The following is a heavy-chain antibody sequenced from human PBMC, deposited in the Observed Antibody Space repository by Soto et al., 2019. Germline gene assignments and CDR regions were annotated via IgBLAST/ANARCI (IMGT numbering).Heavy chain of an antibody. CDR2: IYEGGNT. Sequence: PSETLSLTCAVSGGSIISDGYSWSWIRQPPGKGLQWIGHIYEGGNTYYTPSLESRVAISTDKSKNQFSLRLSSVTAADTAVYYCVRALGSRFMEWPRFDPWGQGRLVTVS. CDR1: GGSIISDGYS. CDR3: VRALGSRFMEWPRFDP. V-gene: IGHV4-30-2*01. D-gene: IGHD3-3*01. J-gene: IGHJ5*02.